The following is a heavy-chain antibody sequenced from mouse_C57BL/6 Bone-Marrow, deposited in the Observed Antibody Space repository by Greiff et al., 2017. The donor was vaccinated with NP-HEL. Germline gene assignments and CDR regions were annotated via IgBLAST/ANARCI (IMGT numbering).Heavy chain of an antibody. J-gene: IGHJ2*01. Sequence: VQLQQSGAELARPGASVKLSCKASGYTFTSYGISWVKQRTGQGLEWIGVIYPRSGNTYYNEKFKGKATLTADKSTSTAYMDLRRLASEDSDVYVCARWGYYGSNHTDYWGQGTTLTVSS. CDR1: GYTFTSYG. CDR2: IYPRSGNT. V-gene: IGHV1-81*01. CDR3: ARWGYYGSNHTDY. D-gene: IGHD1-1*01.